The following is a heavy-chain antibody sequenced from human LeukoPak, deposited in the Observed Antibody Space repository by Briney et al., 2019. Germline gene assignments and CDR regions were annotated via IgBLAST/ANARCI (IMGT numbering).Heavy chain of an antibody. V-gene: IGHV6-1*01. J-gene: IGHJ6*02. D-gene: IGHD3-22*01. CDR3: ARDLGYYDSSGYARDYYYYGMDV. Sequence: SQTLSLTCAISGDSVSSNSAAWNWIRQSPSRGLEWLGRTYYGSKWYNDYAVSVKSRITINPDTSKNQFSLQLNSVTPEDTAVYYCARDLGYYDSSGYARDYYYYGMDVWGQGTTVTVSS. CDR1: GDSVSSNSAA. CDR2: TYYGSKWYN.